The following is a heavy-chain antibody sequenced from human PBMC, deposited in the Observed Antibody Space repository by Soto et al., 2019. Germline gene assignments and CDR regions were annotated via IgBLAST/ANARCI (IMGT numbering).Heavy chain of an antibody. J-gene: IGHJ4*02. CDR3: VKDRFIEY. D-gene: IGHD6-6*01. V-gene: IGHV3-64D*06. Sequence: GGSLRLSCSVSGFSLSSYAMHWVRQAPGKGLEYASSISSDGRSTYYAASVRGRFTISRDNSKNMLYLQMSSLRPEDTAIYYCVKDRFIEYWGQGTPVTVSS. CDR1: GFSLSSYA. CDR2: ISSDGRST.